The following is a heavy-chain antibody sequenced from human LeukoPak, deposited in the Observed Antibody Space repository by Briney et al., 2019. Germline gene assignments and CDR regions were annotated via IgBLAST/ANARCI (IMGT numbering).Heavy chain of an antibody. CDR1: GDSVSSNSAA. J-gene: IGHJ6*03. CDR3: ARAGFDPYYYYYYMDV. D-gene: IGHD3-9*01. Sequence: SQTLSLTCAISGDSVSSNSAAWNWIRQSPSRGLEWLGRTYYRSKWYNDYAVSVKSRITINPDTSKNQFSLQLNSVTPEDTAVYYCARAGFDPYYYYYYMDVWGKGTTVTVSS. CDR2: TYYRSKWYN. V-gene: IGHV6-1*01.